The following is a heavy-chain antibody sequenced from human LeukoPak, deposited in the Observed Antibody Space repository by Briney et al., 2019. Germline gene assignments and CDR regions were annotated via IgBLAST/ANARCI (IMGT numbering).Heavy chain of an antibody. V-gene: IGHV1-18*04. CDR3: ARDRGMVRGLNFDN. J-gene: IGHJ4*02. Sequence: GASVKVSCKASGYPCTSYGISWVRQAPGQGLECMGWISAYNGNTNYAQKIQCRVNMTTDTSTSTAYMELRSLRSDDTAVYYCARDRGMVRGLNFDNWDQGTLVTVSS. CDR2: ISAYNGNT. CDR1: GYPCTSYG. D-gene: IGHD3-10*01.